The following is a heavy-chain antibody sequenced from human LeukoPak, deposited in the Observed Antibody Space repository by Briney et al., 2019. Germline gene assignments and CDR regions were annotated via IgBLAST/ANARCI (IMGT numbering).Heavy chain of an antibody. V-gene: IGHV3-23*01. J-gene: IGHJ3*02. Sequence: GGSLRLSCAASGFTFSSYAMSWVRQAPGKGLEWVSAINVSGGGTYYADSVKGRFSISRDNSKNTLYLQMNSLRAEDTAVYYCSEGGVVHAFHIWGQGTMVTVSS. CDR3: SEGGVVHAFHI. CDR1: GFTFSSYA. D-gene: IGHD2-15*01. CDR2: INVSGGGT.